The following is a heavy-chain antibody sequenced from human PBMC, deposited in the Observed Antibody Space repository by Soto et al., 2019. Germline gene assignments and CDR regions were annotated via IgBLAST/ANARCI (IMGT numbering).Heavy chain of an antibody. J-gene: IGHJ5*02. D-gene: IGHD3-22*01. CDR3: ARGRYYYDSSGYYFSPGFDP. CDR2: ISSSGSTI. V-gene: IGHV3-48*03. CDR1: GFTFSSYE. Sequence: GGSLRLSCAASGFTFSSYEMNWVCQAPGKGLEWVSYISSSGSTIYYADSVKGRFTISRDNAKNSLYLQMNSLRAEDTAVYYCARGRYYYDSSGYYFSPGFDPWGQGTLVTVSS.